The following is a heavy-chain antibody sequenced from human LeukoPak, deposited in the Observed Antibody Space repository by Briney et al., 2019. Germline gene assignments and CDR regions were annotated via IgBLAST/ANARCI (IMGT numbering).Heavy chain of an antibody. CDR1: GFTFSSYE. CDR3: ARDVPSYCSGGSCYKAYDY. J-gene: IGHJ4*02. CDR2: ISSSSSYI. Sequence: GGSLRLSCAASGFTFSSYEMNWVRQAPGKGLEWVSSISSSSSYIYYADSVKGRFTISRDNAKNSLYLQMNSLRAEDTAVYYCARDVPSYCSGGSCYKAYDYWGQGTLVTVSS. D-gene: IGHD2-15*01. V-gene: IGHV3-21*01.